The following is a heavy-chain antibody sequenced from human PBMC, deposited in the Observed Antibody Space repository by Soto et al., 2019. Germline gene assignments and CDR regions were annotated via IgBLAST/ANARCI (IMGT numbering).Heavy chain of an antibody. J-gene: IGHJ5*02. D-gene: IGHD3-10*01. CDR3: ARGGRYGSENTQSLNPMGP. Sequence: PGGSLRLSCAASGFTFSSYAMHWFRQAPGKGLDYVSAISSNGGSTYYANSVKGRFTISRDNSKNTLYLQMGSLRAEDMAVYYCARGGRYGSENTQSLNPMGPWGQGTLVTVSS. CDR2: ISSNGGST. CDR1: GFTFSSYA. V-gene: IGHV3-64*01.